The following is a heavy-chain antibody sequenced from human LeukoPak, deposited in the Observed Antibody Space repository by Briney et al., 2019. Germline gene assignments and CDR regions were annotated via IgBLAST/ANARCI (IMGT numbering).Heavy chain of an antibody. Sequence: SQTLSLTRTVSGDSISSGNYFWTWIRQPAGKGLEWIGRIYTSGSTNYTPSLKSRVTMSVDTSKNQFSLKLTSVTAADTGVYFCARESMVRGVIAVLGFDYWGQGTLVTVSS. CDR2: IYTSGST. CDR3: ARESMVRGVIAVLGFDY. V-gene: IGHV4-61*02. D-gene: IGHD3-10*01. J-gene: IGHJ4*02. CDR1: GDSISSGNYF.